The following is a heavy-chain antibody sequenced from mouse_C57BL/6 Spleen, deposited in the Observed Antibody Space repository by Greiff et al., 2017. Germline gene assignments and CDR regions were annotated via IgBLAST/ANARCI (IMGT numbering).Heavy chain of an antibody. CDR2: IYPGDGET. V-gene: IGHV1-80*01. CDR3: ARSGGRSPEDY. CDR1: GYAFSSYW. J-gene: IGHJ2*01. Sequence: VKLQESGAELVKPGASVKISCKASGYAFSSYWMNWVKQRPGKGLEWIGQIYPGDGETNYNGKFKGKATLTADKSYSTAYMQLSSLTSEDAAVYFCARSGGRSPEDYWGQGTTLTVSS. D-gene: IGHD3-2*02.